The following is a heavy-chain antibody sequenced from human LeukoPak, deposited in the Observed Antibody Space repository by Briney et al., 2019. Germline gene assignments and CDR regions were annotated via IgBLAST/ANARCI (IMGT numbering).Heavy chain of an antibody. CDR1: GFTFSSYA. D-gene: IGHD6-19*01. Sequence: GGSLRLSCAASGFTFSSYAMHWVRQAPGKGLVWVAVIPYDGSNKYYADSVKGRFTISRDNSKNTLYLQMNSLRAEDTAVYYCARDGQWLDGGYFDYWGQGTLVTVSS. J-gene: IGHJ4*02. CDR3: ARDGQWLDGGYFDY. CDR2: IPYDGSNK. V-gene: IGHV3-30-3*01.